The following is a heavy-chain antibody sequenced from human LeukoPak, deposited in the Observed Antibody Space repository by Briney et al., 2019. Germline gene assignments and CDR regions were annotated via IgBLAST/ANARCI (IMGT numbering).Heavy chain of an antibody. V-gene: IGHV3-23*01. CDR3: AKGYYGNYFDY. CDR2: TSDSGSDT. CDR1: GFTFDSYA. Sequence: GGSLRLSCAASGFTFDSYAMNWVRQAPGEGLEWLAVTSDSGSDTYYADSVKGRFTISRDNSKNTLYVQMNSLRAEDTAVYYCAKGYYGNYFDYWGQGTLVTVSS. J-gene: IGHJ4*02. D-gene: IGHD3-22*01.